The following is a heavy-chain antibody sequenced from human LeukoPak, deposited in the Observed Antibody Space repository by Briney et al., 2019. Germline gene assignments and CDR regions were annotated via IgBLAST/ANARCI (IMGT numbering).Heavy chain of an antibody. Sequence: PGGSLRLSCAASGFTFSSYSMNWVRQAPGKGLEWVSSISSSSYIYYADSVKGRFTISRDNAKNSLYLQMNSLRAEDTAVYYCARQQRHYYYYYGMDVWGQGTTVTVSS. D-gene: IGHD5-18*01. J-gene: IGHJ6*02. CDR2: ISSSSYI. CDR1: GFTFSSYS. CDR3: ARQQRHYYYYYGMDV. V-gene: IGHV3-21*01.